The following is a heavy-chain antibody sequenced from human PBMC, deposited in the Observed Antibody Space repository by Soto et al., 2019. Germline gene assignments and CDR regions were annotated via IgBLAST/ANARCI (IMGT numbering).Heavy chain of an antibody. CDR2: IKQDGSKK. J-gene: IGHJ2*01. V-gene: IGHV3-7*01. CDR3: AKRVWYFDL. CDR1: GFTFSSYW. Sequence: GGSLRLSCAASGFTFSSYWMTWVRQAPGTGLEWVANIKQDGSKKYYVDSVKGRFTISRDNAKNSLYLQMNSLRAEDTAVYYCAKRVWYFDLWGRGTLVTVSS.